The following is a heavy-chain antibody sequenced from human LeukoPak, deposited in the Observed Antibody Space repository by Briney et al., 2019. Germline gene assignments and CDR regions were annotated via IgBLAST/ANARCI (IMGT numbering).Heavy chain of an antibody. Sequence: GASVKVTCKASGYTFTGYYIHWVRQAPGQGLEWMGWIKPSSGGTNYAQNFQGRVTMTRDTSINTAYMELSRLRSDDTAVYYCARDWGTTVSRYYYYYMDVWGKGTTVTVSS. CDR2: IKPSSGGT. D-gene: IGHD4-17*01. CDR3: ARDWGTTVSRYYYYYMDV. J-gene: IGHJ6*03. V-gene: IGHV1-2*02. CDR1: GYTFTGYY.